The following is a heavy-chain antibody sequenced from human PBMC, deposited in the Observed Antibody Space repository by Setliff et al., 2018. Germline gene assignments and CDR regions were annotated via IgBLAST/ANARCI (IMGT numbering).Heavy chain of an antibody. D-gene: IGHD3-10*01. J-gene: IGHJ4*02. CDR1: GGSISNTYYY. V-gene: IGHV4-61*09. CDR2: IYTSWST. CDR3: ARDRTYYGSGTYTRWFDY. Sequence: SETLSLTCTVSGGSISNTYYYWSWIRQPAGQGLEWIGQIYTSWSTNYNPSLKSRVTISLDTSKSQFFLKLNSVTAADTAVYYCARDRTYYGSGTYTRWFDYWGQGTLVTVSS.